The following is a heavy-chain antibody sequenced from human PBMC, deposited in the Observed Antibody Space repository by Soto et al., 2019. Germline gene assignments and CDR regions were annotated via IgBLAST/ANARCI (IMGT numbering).Heavy chain of an antibody. J-gene: IGHJ4*02. V-gene: IGHV3-23*01. D-gene: IGHD2-2*01. CDR3: ASNTRHDPPAY. CDR2: ISVSGGST. CDR1: GFTFSSYA. Sequence: GGSLRLCCAASGFTFSSYAMSWVRQAPGKGLAWVSGISVSGGSTYYADSVKGRFTISRDNSKNTLYLQMNSLRAEDTAVYYCASNTRHDPPAYWGQGTLVTVSS.